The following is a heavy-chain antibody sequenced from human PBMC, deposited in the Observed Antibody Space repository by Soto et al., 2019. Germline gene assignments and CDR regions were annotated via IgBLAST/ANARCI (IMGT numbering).Heavy chain of an antibody. Sequence: GASLKISCKASGYIFIDYWIGWVRQMPGKGLEWMGIVYPRDSDTRYSPSFQGQVTISADRSTGTAFLQWRSLKASDTALYYCARPPLPGYSIHFNSWGQGTLVTVSS. CDR1: GYIFIDYW. D-gene: IGHD2-15*01. CDR3: ARPPLPGYSIHFNS. J-gene: IGHJ4*02. V-gene: IGHV5-51*01. CDR2: VYPRDSDT.